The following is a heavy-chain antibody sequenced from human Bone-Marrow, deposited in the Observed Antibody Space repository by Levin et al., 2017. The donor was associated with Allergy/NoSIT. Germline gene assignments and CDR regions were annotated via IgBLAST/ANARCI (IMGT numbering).Heavy chain of an antibody. CDR2: IYYSGNT. CDR3: ARFNGYDFDY. D-gene: IGHD5-12*01. Sequence: SETLSLTCTVSGGSISGGGYYWSWIRQHPGKGLEWIGYIYYSGNTSYNPSLKSRVIISVVTSKNQLSMKLTSVTVADTAVYYCARFNGYDFDYWGQGTLVTVSS. V-gene: IGHV4-31*03. J-gene: IGHJ4*02. CDR1: GGSISGGGYY.